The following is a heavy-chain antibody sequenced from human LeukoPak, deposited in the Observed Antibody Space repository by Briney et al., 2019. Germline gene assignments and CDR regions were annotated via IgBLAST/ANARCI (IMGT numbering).Heavy chain of an antibody. D-gene: IGHD3-10*01. CDR1: GFTFSSYA. Sequence: GRSLRLSCAASGFTFSSYAMHWVRQAPGKGLEWVAVISYDGSNKYYADSVKGRFTISRDNSKNTLYLQMNSLRAEDTAVYYCARDPNYGSGSYYPNWGQGTLVTVPS. V-gene: IGHV3-30-3*01. CDR2: ISYDGSNK. J-gene: IGHJ4*02. CDR3: ARDPNYGSGSYYPN.